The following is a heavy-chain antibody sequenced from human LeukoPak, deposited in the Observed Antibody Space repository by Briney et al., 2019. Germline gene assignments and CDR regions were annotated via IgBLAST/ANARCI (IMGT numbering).Heavy chain of an antibody. CDR2: IYSGRST. D-gene: IGHD1-26*01. Sequence: PGGSLRLSCAASGFTVSSNDMSWVRQAPGKGLEWVSLIYSGRSTYYADSVKGRFIISRDNSKNTLYLQMNSLRAEDTAVYYCARYSGTFSNSYFDCWGQGTLVTVPS. CDR1: GFTVSSND. J-gene: IGHJ4*02. CDR3: ARYSGTFSNSYFDC. V-gene: IGHV3-66*01.